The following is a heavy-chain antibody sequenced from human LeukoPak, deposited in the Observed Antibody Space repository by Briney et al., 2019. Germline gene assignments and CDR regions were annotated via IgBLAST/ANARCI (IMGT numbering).Heavy chain of an antibody. CDR1: GYTFTGYY. Sequence: GASVKVSCKASGYTFTGYYMHWVRQAPRQGLEWMGWINPNSGGTNYAQKFQGRVTMTRDTSISTAYMELSRLRSDDTAVYYCARDLVHGSGTPTNYFYYYYYMDVWGKGTTVTVSS. CDR2: INPNSGGT. D-gene: IGHD3-10*01. CDR3: ARDLVHGSGTPTNYFYYYYYMDV. J-gene: IGHJ6*03. V-gene: IGHV1-2*02.